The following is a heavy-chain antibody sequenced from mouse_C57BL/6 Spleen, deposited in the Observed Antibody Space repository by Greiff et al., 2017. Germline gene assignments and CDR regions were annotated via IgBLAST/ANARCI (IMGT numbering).Heavy chain of an antibody. D-gene: IGHD1-1*02. V-gene: IGHV1-64*01. Sequence: QVQLQQPGAELVKPGASVKLSCKASGYTFTSYWMHWVKQRPGQGLEWIGMIHPNSGSTNYNEKFKSKATLTVDKSSSTAYMQLSSLTAEDSAVYYCAREVGRYCDYWGQGTTLTVSS. CDR1: GYTFTSYW. CDR2: IHPNSGST. J-gene: IGHJ2*01. CDR3: AREVGRYCDY.